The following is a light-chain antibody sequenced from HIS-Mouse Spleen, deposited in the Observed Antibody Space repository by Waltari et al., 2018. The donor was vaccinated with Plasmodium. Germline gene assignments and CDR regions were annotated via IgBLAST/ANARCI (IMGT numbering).Light chain of an antibody. J-gene: IGKJ2*01. CDR3: QQYYSTPPYT. Sequence: DIVMTQSPDSLAVSLGERATINCKSSQSVLYSSNNKNYLAWYQQKPGQPPKLLIYWASTRESGVPERFIGSGSGTDFTLTISSLQAEDVAVYYCQQYYSTPPYTFGQGTKLEIK. CDR2: WAS. V-gene: IGKV4-1*01. CDR1: QSVLYSSNNKNY.